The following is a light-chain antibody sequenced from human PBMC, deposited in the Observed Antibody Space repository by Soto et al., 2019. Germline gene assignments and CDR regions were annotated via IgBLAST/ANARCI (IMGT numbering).Light chain of an antibody. CDR1: QSISSY. V-gene: IGKV1-39*01. CDR2: AAS. Sequence: DIQMTQSPSSLSASVGDRVTITCRASQSISSYLNWYQQKPGKAPKLLIYAASSLQSGVPSRFSCSGSGTDFTLNISSLQPEDFATYYCQQSYSTPITFGPGTKVDIK. J-gene: IGKJ3*01. CDR3: QQSYSTPIT.